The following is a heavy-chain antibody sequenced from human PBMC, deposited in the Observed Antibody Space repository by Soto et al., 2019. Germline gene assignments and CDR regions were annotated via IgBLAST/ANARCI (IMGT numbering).Heavy chain of an antibody. D-gene: IGHD1-1*01. Sequence: GASVKVSCKTSGYTFVNYFLHWVRLAPGQGPEWLAMINPTSGATTSAQKFQARIAVTRGSSPRTVDLDLSSLRSDDTAVYYCAGSTDRYYFDYWGQGTLVTVSS. CDR2: INPTSGAT. CDR1: GYTFVNYF. CDR3: AGSTDRYYFDY. J-gene: IGHJ4*02. V-gene: IGHV1-46*01.